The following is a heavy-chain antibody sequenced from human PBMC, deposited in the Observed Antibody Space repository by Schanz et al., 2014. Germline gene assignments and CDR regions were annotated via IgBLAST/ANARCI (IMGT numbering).Heavy chain of an antibody. Sequence: EVQLLESGGGLVQPGGSLRLSCVASGFTFFGSFAMSWVRQAPGKGLEWVSGMSGSGSTADYADSVKGRFTISRDNSRKTLYLQMNSLRADDTAVYFCAKDPYDVLTGYQYYFDYWGPGRLXTVSS. D-gene: IGHD3-9*01. CDR2: MSGSGSTA. CDR1: GFTFFGSFA. V-gene: IGHV3-23*01. J-gene: IGHJ4*02. CDR3: AKDPYDVLTGYQYYFDY.